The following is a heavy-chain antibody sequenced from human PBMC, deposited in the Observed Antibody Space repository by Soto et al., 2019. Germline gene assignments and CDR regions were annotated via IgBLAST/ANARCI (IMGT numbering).Heavy chain of an antibody. Sequence: QVQLVESGGGVVQPGRSLRLSCAASGFTFSSYAMHWVRQAPGMGLEWVAVISYDGSNKYYADSVKGRFTISRDNSKNTLYLQMNSLRAEETAVYYCARDGGGDGYNEYYFDYWGQGTLVTVSS. D-gene: IGHD3-16*01. CDR2: ISYDGSNK. CDR1: GFTFSSYA. CDR3: ARDGGGDGYNEYYFDY. J-gene: IGHJ4*02. V-gene: IGHV3-30-3*01.